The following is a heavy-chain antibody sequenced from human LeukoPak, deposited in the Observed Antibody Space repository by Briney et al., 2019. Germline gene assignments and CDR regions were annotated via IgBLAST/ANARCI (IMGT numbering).Heavy chain of an antibody. CDR3: ARDTTGNNWFDP. CDR1: GDSITSYY. V-gene: IGHV4-59*01. CDR2: IYYSGSA. D-gene: IGHD1-1*01. Sequence: SETLSPTCTVSGDSITSYYWTWIRQPPGKGLEWIGYIYYSGSANYNPSLKSRVTISLDTSKNQFSLKLNSVTAADTAVYYCARDTTGNNWFDPWGQGTLVTVSS. J-gene: IGHJ5*02.